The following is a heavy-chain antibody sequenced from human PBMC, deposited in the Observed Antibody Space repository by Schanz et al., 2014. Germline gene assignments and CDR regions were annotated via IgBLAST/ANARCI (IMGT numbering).Heavy chain of an antibody. CDR1: GGTFSSDT. V-gene: IGHV1-2*04. Sequence: QVHLVQSGAEVKKPGSSVKVSCKASGGTFSSDTFSWVRQAPGQGLEWMGWINPNSGTTNYAQKFQGWVTMTRDTSISTVYMELSSLRSEDTAVYYCARDGVDAAAGGNYWGQGTLVTVSS. CDR3: ARDGVDAAAGGNY. CDR2: INPNSGTT. J-gene: IGHJ4*02. D-gene: IGHD6-13*01.